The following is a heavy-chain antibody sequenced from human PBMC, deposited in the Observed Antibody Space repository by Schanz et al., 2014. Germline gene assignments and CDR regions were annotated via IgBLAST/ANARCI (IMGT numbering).Heavy chain of an antibody. D-gene: IGHD5-18*01. CDR2: ISAYTNNT. CDR3: TRGGYSYALSAFDI. J-gene: IGHJ3*02. V-gene: IGHV1-18*01. Sequence: GPEVKEPGASVKVSCEASRYTFNTYGLNWVRQAPGQGLEWMGWISAYTNNTNYAQKVQGRVTMTTDTSTGTAYMELRSLRSDDTALYYCTRGGYSYALSAFDIWGQGTMXTVSS. CDR1: RYTFNTYG.